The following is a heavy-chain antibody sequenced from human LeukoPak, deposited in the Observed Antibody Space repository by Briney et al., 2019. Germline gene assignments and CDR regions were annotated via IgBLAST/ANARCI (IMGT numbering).Heavy chain of an antibody. J-gene: IGHJ4*02. CDR1: GFTFSNAW. CDR3: TTVDSGSYNY. D-gene: IGHD3-10*01. CDR2: IKSKTDGGTT. V-gene: IGHV3-15*01. Sequence: GGSLRLSCVVSGFTFSNAWMSWVRQAPGKGLEWVGRIKSKTDGGTTDSAAPVKGRFIISRDDSKNTLYLQMNSLKTEDTAVYYCTTVDSGSYNYWGQGTLVTVSS.